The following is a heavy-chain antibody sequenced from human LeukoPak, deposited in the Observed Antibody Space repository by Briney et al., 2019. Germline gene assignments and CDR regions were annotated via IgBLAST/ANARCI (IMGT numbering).Heavy chain of an antibody. CDR3: ATVWYYDSRMGAFDI. D-gene: IGHD3-22*01. CDR1: GYTLTELS. Sequence: ASVKVSCKVSGYTLTELSMHWVRQAPGKGLEWMGGFDPEDGETIYAQKFQGRVTMTEDTSTDTAYMELSSLRSEDTAVYYCATVWYYDSRMGAFDIWGQGTMVTVSS. V-gene: IGHV1-24*01. CDR2: FDPEDGET. J-gene: IGHJ3*02.